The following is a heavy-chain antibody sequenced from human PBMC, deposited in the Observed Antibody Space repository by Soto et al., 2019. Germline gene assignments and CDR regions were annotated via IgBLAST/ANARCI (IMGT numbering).Heavy chain of an antibody. CDR3: ARGGDVNYYHGMDV. V-gene: IGHV1-18*01. J-gene: IGHJ6*02. CDR2: ISAYNGKT. Sequence: QVQLVQSGGEVKKPGASVKLSCTASGYTFTSYGISWVRQAPGQGLEWMGWISAYNGKTNYAQNVQGRVTMTTDTXSRTAYMDLRRLRSDDTAVYYCARGGDVNYYHGMDVWGQGTTVTVSS. D-gene: IGHD5-12*01. CDR1: GYTFTSYG.